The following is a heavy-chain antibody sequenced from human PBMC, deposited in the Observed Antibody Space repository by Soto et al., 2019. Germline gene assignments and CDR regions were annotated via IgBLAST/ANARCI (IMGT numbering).Heavy chain of an antibody. V-gene: IGHV3-23*01. Sequence: GGSLRLSCAASGFTFSSYAMSWVRQAPGKGLEWVSAISGSGGSTYYADSVKGRFTISRDNSKNTLYLQMNSLRAEDTAVYYCAKIRIDIVLTVYAIPSAYYFDYWGQGTLVTVSS. CDR1: GFTFSSYA. CDR3: AKIRIDIVLTVYAIPSAYYFDY. D-gene: IGHD2-8*01. CDR2: ISGSGGST. J-gene: IGHJ4*02.